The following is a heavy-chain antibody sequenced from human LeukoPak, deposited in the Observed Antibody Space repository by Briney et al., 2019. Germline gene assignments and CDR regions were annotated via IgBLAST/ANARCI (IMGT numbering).Heavy chain of an antibody. V-gene: IGHV4-34*01. CDR2: INHSGST. CDR1: VGSFSGYY. D-gene: IGHD6-19*01. CDR3: ARRSGWYLRPYLDY. J-gene: IGHJ4*02. Sequence: SETLSLTCAVYVGSFSGYYWSWIRQPPGKGLEWIGEINHSGSTNYNPSLKSRVTISVDTSKNQFSLKLSSVTAADTAVYYCARRSGWYLRPYLDYWGQGTLVTVSS.